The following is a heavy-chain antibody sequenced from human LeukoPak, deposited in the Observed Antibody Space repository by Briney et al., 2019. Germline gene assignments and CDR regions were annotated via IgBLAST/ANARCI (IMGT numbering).Heavy chain of an antibody. V-gene: IGHV3-23*01. J-gene: IGHJ3*02. Sequence: QPGGSLRLSCAASGFTFSTYAVSWVRQVPGMGLEWVSTIDNSGAYTYYADSVKGRFTISRDNSKNTLYLQMNSLRAEDTAVYYCAKDYYYDSSGYLSAFDIWGQGTMVTVSS. CDR2: IDNSGAYT. CDR1: GFTFSTYA. CDR3: AKDYYYDSSGYLSAFDI. D-gene: IGHD3-22*01.